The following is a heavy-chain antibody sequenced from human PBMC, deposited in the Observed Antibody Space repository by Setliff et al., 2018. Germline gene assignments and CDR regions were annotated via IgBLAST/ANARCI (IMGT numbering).Heavy chain of an antibody. Sequence: ASVKVSCKASGYTFIDYYMHWVRQAPGQGLEWMGWINPNSGGTNYAQKFQGRVTMTRDTSISTAYMELSRLRSEDTAVYYCTTGSVCVGDCYSGRLNYWGQGTLVTVSS. J-gene: IGHJ4*02. CDR3: TTGSVCVGDCYSGRLNY. D-gene: IGHD2-21*02. V-gene: IGHV1-2*02. CDR1: GYTFIDYY. CDR2: INPNSGGT.